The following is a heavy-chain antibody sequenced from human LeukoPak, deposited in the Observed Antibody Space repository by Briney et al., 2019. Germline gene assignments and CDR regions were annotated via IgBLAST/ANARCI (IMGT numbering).Heavy chain of an antibody. J-gene: IGHJ4*02. CDR3: ARALDDYDFWSGPFDY. V-gene: IGHV1-18*01. Sequence: ASVKVSCKASGYTFTNYGISWVRQAPGQGLEWMGWISAYSGNTNYAQNLQGRVTMTTDTSTSTAYMELRSLRSDDTAVYYCARALDDYDFWSGPFDYWGRGTLVTVSS. CDR1: GYTFTNYG. D-gene: IGHD3-3*01. CDR2: ISAYSGNT.